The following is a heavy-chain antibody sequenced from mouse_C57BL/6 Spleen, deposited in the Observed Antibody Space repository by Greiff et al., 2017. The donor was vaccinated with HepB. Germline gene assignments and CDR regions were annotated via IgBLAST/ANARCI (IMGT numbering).Heavy chain of an antibody. V-gene: IGHV5-4*01. CDR2: ISDGGSYT. CDR3: ARMGTGGYFDY. J-gene: IGHJ2*01. Sequence: EVQVVESGGGLVKPGGSLKLSCAASGFTFSSYAMSWVRQTPEKRLEWVATISDGGSYTYYPDNVKGRFTISRDNAKNNLYLQMSHLKSEDTAMYYCARMGTGGYFDYWGQSTTLTVSS. CDR1: GFTFSSYA. D-gene: IGHD2-14*01.